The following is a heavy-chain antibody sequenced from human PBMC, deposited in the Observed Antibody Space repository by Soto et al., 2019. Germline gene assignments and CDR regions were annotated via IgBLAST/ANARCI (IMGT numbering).Heavy chain of an antibody. CDR1: VFSFNNAG. CDR3: SFQESTTVTTFEY. J-gene: IGHJ4*01. V-gene: IGHV3-15*01. CDR2: IKSKTDGGTI. D-gene: IGHD4-17*01. Sequence: PGGSLRFSCEASVFSFNNAGMSLIRQAPGKGLECVCRIKSKTDGGTIDYAAPVKGRFTISRDDSKNTLYLQMNSLKNEDTAVYYCSFQESTTVTTFEYWGHGTMVTVSS.